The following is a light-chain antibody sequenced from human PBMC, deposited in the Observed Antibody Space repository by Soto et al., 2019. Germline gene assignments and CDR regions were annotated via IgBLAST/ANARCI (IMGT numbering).Light chain of an antibody. Sequence: QTVVTQEPSFSVSPGGTVTLTCGLSSGSVSTSYYPSWYQQTPGQTPRTLIYSTNIRSSGVPDRFSGSILGNKAALTSAGAQADDDSDYYCVLCMGGAIWVFGGGTKLTVL. CDR2: STN. CDR1: SGSVSTSYY. CDR3: VLCMGGAIWV. J-gene: IGLJ2*01. V-gene: IGLV8-61*01.